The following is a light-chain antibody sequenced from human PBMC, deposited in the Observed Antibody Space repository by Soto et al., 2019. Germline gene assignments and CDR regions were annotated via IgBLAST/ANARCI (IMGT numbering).Light chain of an antibody. CDR3: SSYTSSSTQV. CDR2: EVS. Sequence: QSVLTQPASVSGSPGQSITISCTGTSSDVGGYNYVSWYQQHPGKAPKLMIYEVSNRPSGVSNRFSGSKSGNTASLTISGLQAADEADYYCSSYTSSSTQVFGTGTKLT. V-gene: IGLV2-14*01. J-gene: IGLJ1*01. CDR1: SSDVGGYNY.